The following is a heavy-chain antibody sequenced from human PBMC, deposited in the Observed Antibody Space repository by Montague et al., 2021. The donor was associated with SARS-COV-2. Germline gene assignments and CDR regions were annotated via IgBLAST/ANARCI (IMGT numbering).Heavy chain of an antibody. V-gene: IGHV3-11*05. J-gene: IGHJ6*02. CDR2: ISDSSVYI. CDR3: AKGHCEMDV. CDR1: GFSFSTHY. Sequence: SLRLSCAASGFSFSTHYMPWIRQAPGKGLEWLSLISDSSVYIDYADSVKGRFTISRDNAKNSLYLQMNGLRAEDTAVYYCAKGHCEMDVGGQGTTVTVS. D-gene: IGHD2-21*02.